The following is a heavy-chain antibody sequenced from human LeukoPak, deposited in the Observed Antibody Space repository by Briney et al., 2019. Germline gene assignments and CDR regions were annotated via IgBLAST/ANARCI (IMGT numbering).Heavy chain of an antibody. CDR2: IKQDGSAK. Sequence: PGGSLRLSCAASGFTFSTYWMTWVRQAPGKGLEWVANIKQDGSAKYYVDSLRGRFSISRDNSKNTLHLQMSSLRAEDTAVYYCAKYNGQLLEQWYYDYWGQGTLVTVSS. D-gene: IGHD1/OR15-1a*01. CDR3: AKYNGQLLEQWYYDY. CDR1: GFTFSTYW. J-gene: IGHJ4*02. V-gene: IGHV3-7*03.